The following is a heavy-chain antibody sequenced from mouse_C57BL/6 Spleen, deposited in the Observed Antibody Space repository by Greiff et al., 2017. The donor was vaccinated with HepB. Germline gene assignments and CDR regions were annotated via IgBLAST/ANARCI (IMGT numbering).Heavy chain of an antibody. CDR1: GYSITSGYY. CDR2: ISYDGSN. J-gene: IGHJ4*01. V-gene: IGHV3-6*01. CDR3: ARDGDYDVLYAMDY. D-gene: IGHD2-4*01. Sequence: EVQLQQSGPGLVKPSQSLSLTCSVTGYSITSGYYWNWIRQFPGNKLEWMGYISYDGSNNYNPSLKNRISITRDTSKNQFFLKLNSVTTEDTATYYCARDGDYDVLYAMDYWGQGTSVTVSS.